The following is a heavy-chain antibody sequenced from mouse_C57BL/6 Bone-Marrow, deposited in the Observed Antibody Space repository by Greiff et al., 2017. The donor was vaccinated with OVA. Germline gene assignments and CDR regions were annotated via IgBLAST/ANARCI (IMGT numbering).Heavy chain of an antibody. CDR2: IDPSDSYT. Sequence: VQLQQPGAELVMPGASVKLSCKASGYTFTSSWMHWVKQRPGQGLEWIGEIDPSDSYTNYNQKFKGKSTLTVDKSSSTAYMQLSSLTSEDSAVYYCAREGTYYSNYAYFDYWGQGTTLTVSS. V-gene: IGHV1-69*01. CDR3: AREGTYYSNYAYFDY. J-gene: IGHJ2*01. CDR1: GYTFTSSW. D-gene: IGHD2-5*01.